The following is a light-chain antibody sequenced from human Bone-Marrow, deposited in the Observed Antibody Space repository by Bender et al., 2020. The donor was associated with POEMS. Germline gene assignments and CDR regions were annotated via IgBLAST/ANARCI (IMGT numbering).Light chain of an antibody. Sequence: SYVLTQPPSVSVAPGQTARISCGGDNIERKVVHWYQQKPGQAPVLVIYDDIDRPSGIPERFSGSNSGNTATLTISRVEAGDEADYYCQVWDSSAVVFGGGTKLTVL. CDR2: DDI. J-gene: IGLJ2*01. V-gene: IGLV3-21*02. CDR3: QVWDSSAVV. CDR1: NIERKV.